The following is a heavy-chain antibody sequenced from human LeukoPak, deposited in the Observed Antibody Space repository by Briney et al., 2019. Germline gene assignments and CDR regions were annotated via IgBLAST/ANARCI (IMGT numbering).Heavy chain of an antibody. CDR3: ARVQGHPPNGLDI. V-gene: IGHV3-7*01. CDR2: VKQDGSEK. D-gene: IGHD2-8*01. CDR1: GFSFSSYW. J-gene: IGHJ3*02. Sequence: QPGGSLRLPCAASGFSFSSYWMSWVRQAPGKGLEWVANVKQDGSEKYYVDSVKGRFTISRDNAKNTLYLQMNSLRAEDTAVYYCARVQGHPPNGLDIWGQGTMVTVSS.